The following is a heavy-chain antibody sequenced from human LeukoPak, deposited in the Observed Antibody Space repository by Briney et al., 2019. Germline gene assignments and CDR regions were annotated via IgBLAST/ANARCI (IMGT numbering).Heavy chain of an antibody. V-gene: IGHV4-59*08. J-gene: IGHJ4*02. CDR3: ARHSITMVRGVIGWLGY. Sequence: SETLSLTCTVSGGSISSYYWSWNRQPPGKGLEWIGYIYYSGSTNYNPSLKSRVTISVDTSKNQFSLKLSSVTAADTAVYYCARHSITMVRGVIGWLGYWGQGTLVTVSS. D-gene: IGHD3-10*01. CDR1: GGSISSYY. CDR2: IYYSGST.